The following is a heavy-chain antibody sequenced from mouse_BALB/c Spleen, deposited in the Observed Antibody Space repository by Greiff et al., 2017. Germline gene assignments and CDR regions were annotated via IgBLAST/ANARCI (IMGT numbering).Heavy chain of an antibody. CDR2: ISSGGST. CDR1: GFTFSSYA. Sequence: EVHLVESGGGLVKPGGSLKLSCAASGFTFSSYAMSWVRQTPEKRLEWVASISSGGSTYYPDSVKGRFTISRDNARNILYLQMSSLRSEDTAMYYCARGRDYYGSSGAMDDWGQGTSVTVSS. D-gene: IGHD1-1*01. V-gene: IGHV5-6-5*01. J-gene: IGHJ4*01. CDR3: ARGRDYYGSSGAMDD.